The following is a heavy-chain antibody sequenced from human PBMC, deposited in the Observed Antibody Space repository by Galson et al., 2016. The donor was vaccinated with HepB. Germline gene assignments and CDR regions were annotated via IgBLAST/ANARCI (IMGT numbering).Heavy chain of an antibody. Sequence: SLRLSCAASGFTFSSYSMNWVRQAPGKGLEWVSSISSSSSYIYYADSVKGRFTISRDNAKNSLYLQMNSLRAEDTAVYYCARDFLGIVGRYFGLWGRGTLVTVSS. CDR2: ISSSSSYI. J-gene: IGHJ2*01. CDR3: ARDFLGIVGRYFGL. V-gene: IGHV3-21*01. D-gene: IGHD7-27*01. CDR1: GFTFSSYS.